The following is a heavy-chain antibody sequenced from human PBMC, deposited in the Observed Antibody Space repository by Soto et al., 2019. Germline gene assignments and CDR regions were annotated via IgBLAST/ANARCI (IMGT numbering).Heavy chain of an antibody. J-gene: IGHJ4*02. CDR2: ISGANGNT. Sequence: QVQLVQSGAEVKKPGASVKVSCKASGYTFAHYGISWVRQAPGQGPEWWGWISGANGNTKYAQIFKGRVTMTTDTSTTTAYMELRSLRADDTAVYYCAMTYYYDSSGRDSGNYWGQGTLITVSS. V-gene: IGHV1-18*01. D-gene: IGHD3-22*01. CDR1: GYTFAHYG. CDR3: AMTYYYDSSGRDSGNY.